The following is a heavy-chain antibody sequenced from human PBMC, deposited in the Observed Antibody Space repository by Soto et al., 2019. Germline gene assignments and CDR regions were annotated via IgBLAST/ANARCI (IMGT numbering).Heavy chain of an antibody. Sequence: ASVKVSCKASGYTFTSYVMHWVRQAPGQRLEWMGWINAGNGNTKYSQKFQGRVTITRDTSASTAYMELSSLRSEDTAVYYCARGLYYYGSERENWFDPWGQGTLVTVSS. CDR3: ARGLYYYGSERENWFDP. CDR2: INAGNGNT. D-gene: IGHD3-10*01. J-gene: IGHJ5*02. CDR1: GYTFTSYV. V-gene: IGHV1-3*01.